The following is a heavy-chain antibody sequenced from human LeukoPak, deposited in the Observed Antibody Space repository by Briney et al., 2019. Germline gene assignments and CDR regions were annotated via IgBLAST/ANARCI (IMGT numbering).Heavy chain of an antibody. CDR3: AKERVGYYYDSSGYPRVDY. CDR1: GFTFGNYA. Sequence: PGGSLRLSCVGSGFTFGNYAMSWVRQGPGKGLEWVSAISGSGGSTYYADSVKGRFTISRDNSKNTLYLQMNSLRAEDTAVYYCAKERVGYYYDSSGYPRVDYWGQGTLVTVSS. V-gene: IGHV3-23*01. CDR2: ISGSGGST. J-gene: IGHJ4*02. D-gene: IGHD3-22*01.